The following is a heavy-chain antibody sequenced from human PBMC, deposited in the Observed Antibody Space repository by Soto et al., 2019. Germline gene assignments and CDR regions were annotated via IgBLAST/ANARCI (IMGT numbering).Heavy chain of an antibody. V-gene: IGHV3-23*01. CDR2: ISGSGGST. Sequence: GGSLRLSCAASGVTFSSYAMSWARQAPGKGLEWVSAISGSGGSTYYADSVKGRFTISRDNSKNTLYLQMNSLRAEDTAVYYCAKDRPYSYYDILSGYYAPDYYYYYGMDVWGQGTTVTVSS. CDR1: GVTFSSYA. CDR3: AKDRPYSYYDILSGYYAPDYYYYYGMDV. J-gene: IGHJ6*02. D-gene: IGHD3-9*01.